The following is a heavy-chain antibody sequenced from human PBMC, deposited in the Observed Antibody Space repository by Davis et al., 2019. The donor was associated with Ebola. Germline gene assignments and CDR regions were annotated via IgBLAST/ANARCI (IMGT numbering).Heavy chain of an antibody. CDR1: GGSIITASHH. CDR3: ARLSSTWSSLYGMDV. Sequence: SETLSLTCSVSGGSIITASHHWGWIRQPPGKGLEWIGTIYYSGSTFYNPSLKSRVTISVDTSKNLFSLKLNSVTAADTAVYYCARLSSTWSSLYGMDVWGQGTTVTVSS. CDR2: IYYSGST. D-gene: IGHD6-13*01. V-gene: IGHV4-39*01. J-gene: IGHJ6*02.